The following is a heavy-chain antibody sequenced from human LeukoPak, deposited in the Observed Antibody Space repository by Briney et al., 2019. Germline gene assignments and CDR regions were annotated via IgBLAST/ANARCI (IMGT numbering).Heavy chain of an antibody. CDR1: GYTFTGYY. CDR2: INPNSGGT. D-gene: IGHD5-12*01. Sequence: GASVKVSCTASGYTFTGYYMHWVRQAPGQGLEWMGWINPNSGGTKYAQKFQGRVTMTRDTSISTAYMELSRLTTDDTVVFYSGKVLALLATMVDAFDMWGQGTMVTVSS. CDR3: GKVLALLATMVDAFDM. J-gene: IGHJ3*02. V-gene: IGHV1-2*02.